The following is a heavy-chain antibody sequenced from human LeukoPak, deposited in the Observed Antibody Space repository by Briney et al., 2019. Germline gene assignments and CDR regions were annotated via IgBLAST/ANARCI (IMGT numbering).Heavy chain of an antibody. Sequence: GGSLGLSCAASGFTFSSYSMNWVRQAPGKGLEWVSGIYVDGSTYYADSVKGRFTISRDNSRNTLYLQMNSLRAEDTAVYYCPRITAYDDSWGQGTLVTVSS. CDR2: IYVDGST. CDR1: GFTFSSYS. J-gene: IGHJ5*01. D-gene: IGHD1-20*01. V-gene: IGHV3-53*01. CDR3: PRITAYDDS.